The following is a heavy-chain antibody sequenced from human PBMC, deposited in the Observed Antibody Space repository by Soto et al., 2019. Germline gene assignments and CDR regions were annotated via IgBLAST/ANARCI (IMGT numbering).Heavy chain of an antibody. V-gene: IGHV3-74*01. Sequence: GGSLRLSCAASGFTLSNYWMHWARQAPGKGLVWVSRMNPEVTTISYADSVKGRFTISRDNARDTLHLEMNSLRADDTAVYYCGRGAYGDPVDFWGQGTLVTVSS. J-gene: IGHJ4*02. CDR1: GFTLSNYW. CDR2: MNPEVTTI. D-gene: IGHD4-17*01. CDR3: GRGAYGDPVDF.